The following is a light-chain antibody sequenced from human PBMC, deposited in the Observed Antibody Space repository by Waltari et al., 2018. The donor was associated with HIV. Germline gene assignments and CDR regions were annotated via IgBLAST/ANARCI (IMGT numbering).Light chain of an antibody. CDR2: GAS. J-gene: IGKJ4*01. CDR1: QSVSSSY. V-gene: IGKV3-20*01. Sequence: EIVFTHSPGTLSLSPGERATLSCRASQSVSSSYLAWYQQKPGQAPRLLIYGASSRATGIPDRFSGSGSGTDFTLTISRLEPEDFAVYYCQQYGSSRLTFGGGTKVEIK. CDR3: QQYGSSRLT.